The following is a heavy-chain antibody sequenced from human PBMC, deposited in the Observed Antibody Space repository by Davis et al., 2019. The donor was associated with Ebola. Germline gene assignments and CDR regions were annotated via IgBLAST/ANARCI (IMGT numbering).Heavy chain of an antibody. Sequence: GESLKISCGASGFTFSSYGMNWVRQAPGKGLEWVSVISNDATVTYYADSMKGRFTISRDNSKNTLYLQMNSLRAEDTAVYYCTKSRTVPTRSLEYWGQGTLVTVSS. CDR2: ISNDATVT. V-gene: IGHV3-23*01. D-gene: IGHD4-17*01. CDR1: GFTFSSYG. CDR3: TKSRTVPTRSLEY. J-gene: IGHJ4*02.